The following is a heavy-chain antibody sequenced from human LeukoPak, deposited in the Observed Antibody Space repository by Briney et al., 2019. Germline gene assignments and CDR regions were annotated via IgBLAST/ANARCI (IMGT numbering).Heavy chain of an antibody. D-gene: IGHD3-10*01. CDR3: ATESSPTMVRGVTTD. Sequence: ASVKVSCKASGGTFSSYAISWVRQAPAQGLAWMGRIIPILGIANYAQKFQGRVTITADKSTSTAYMELSSLRSEDTAVYYCATESSPTMVRGVTTDWGQGTLVTVSS. J-gene: IGHJ4*02. CDR1: GGTFSSYA. V-gene: IGHV1-69*04. CDR2: IIPILGIA.